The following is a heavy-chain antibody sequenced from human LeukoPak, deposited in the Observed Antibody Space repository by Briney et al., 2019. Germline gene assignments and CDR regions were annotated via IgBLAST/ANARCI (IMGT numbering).Heavy chain of an antibody. V-gene: IGHV1-69*05. Sequence: SVKVSCKASGGTFSSYAISWVRQAPGQGLEWMGRIIPIFGTANYAQKFQGRVTITTDESTGTAYMELSSLRSEDTAVYYCARAVNRGYYYYYMDVWGKGTTVTVSS. CDR2: IIPIFGTA. CDR3: ARAVNRGYYYYYMDV. J-gene: IGHJ6*03. D-gene: IGHD2/OR15-2a*01. CDR1: GGTFSSYA.